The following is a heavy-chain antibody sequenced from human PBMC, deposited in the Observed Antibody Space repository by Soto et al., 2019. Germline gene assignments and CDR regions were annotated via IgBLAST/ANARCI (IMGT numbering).Heavy chain of an antibody. CDR1: GGSISSNW. Sequence: QVQLQESGPGLVKPSGTLSLTCVVSGGSISSNWWSWVRQPPGKGLEWIGEISHVGSTNYNPSLRSRVTISVDKSKNQFSLNMNSVTAADTAVYSCARVADGMDVWGRGTTVTVSS. V-gene: IGHV4-4*02. CDR3: ARVADGMDV. D-gene: IGHD6-19*01. J-gene: IGHJ6*02. CDR2: ISHVGST.